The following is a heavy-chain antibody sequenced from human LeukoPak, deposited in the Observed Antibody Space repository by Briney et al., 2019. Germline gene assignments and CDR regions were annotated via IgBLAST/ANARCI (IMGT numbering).Heavy chain of an antibody. V-gene: IGHV4-61*03. CDR2: LYYSGRT. CDR3: ARGLSTGREDYFDF. CDR1: GASVSDGSYY. Sequence: PSETLSLTCPVSGASVSDGSYYWSWIRQPPGKGLEWIGFLYYSGRTNYSPSLSGRVSTSIDTSKNHFSLNLTSVTAADTAVYYCARGLSTGREDYFDFWGQGTLVSVSS. J-gene: IGHJ4*02. D-gene: IGHD1-1*01.